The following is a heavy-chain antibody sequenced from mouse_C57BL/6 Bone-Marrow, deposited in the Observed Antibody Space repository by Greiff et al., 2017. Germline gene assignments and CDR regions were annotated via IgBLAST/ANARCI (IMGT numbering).Heavy chain of an antibody. Sequence: QVQLKQSGPELVKPGASVKISCKASGYAFSSSWMNWVKQRPGKGLEWIGRIYPGDGDTNYNGKFKGKATLTAAKSSSTAYMQLSCLTSEDSAVYCCSRGGLLRAMDYWGQGTSVTVAS. D-gene: IGHD1-1*02. CDR1: GYAFSSSW. J-gene: IGHJ4*01. CDR2: IYPGDGDT. V-gene: IGHV1-82*01. CDR3: SRGGLLRAMDY.